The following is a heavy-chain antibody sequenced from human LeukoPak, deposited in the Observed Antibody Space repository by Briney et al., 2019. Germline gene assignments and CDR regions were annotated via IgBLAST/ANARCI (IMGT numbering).Heavy chain of an antibody. CDR1: GYSISSGYY. Sequence: PSETLSLTCAVSGYSISSGYYWGWIRQPPGKGLEWIGSIYHSGSTYCNPSLKSRVTISVDTSKNQFSLKLSSVTAADTAVYYCARRYYDIDYWGQGTLVTVSS. V-gene: IGHV4-38-2*01. J-gene: IGHJ4*02. CDR3: ARRYYDIDY. D-gene: IGHD3-9*01. CDR2: IYHSGST.